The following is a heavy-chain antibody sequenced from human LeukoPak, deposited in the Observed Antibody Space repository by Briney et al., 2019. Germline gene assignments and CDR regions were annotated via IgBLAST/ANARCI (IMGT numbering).Heavy chain of an antibody. D-gene: IGHD3-22*01. Sequence: SETLSLTCIVSGGSISSSSFYWGWIRQPPGKGLEWIGTIYYSGSTYYNPSLKSRVTISVDTSKNQFSLKLSSVTAADTAVYYCARDRGYYYDSSGKGYFDFWGQGTLVTVSS. CDR3: ARDRGYYYDSSGKGYFDF. J-gene: IGHJ4*02. V-gene: IGHV4-39*07. CDR1: GGSISSSSFY. CDR2: IYYSGST.